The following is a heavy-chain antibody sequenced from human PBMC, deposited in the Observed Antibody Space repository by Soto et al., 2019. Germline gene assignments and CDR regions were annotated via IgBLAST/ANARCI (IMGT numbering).Heavy chain of an antibody. J-gene: IGHJ5*02. CDR2: ISAYNGNT. CDR1: GYTFTSYG. Sequence: ASVKVSCKASGYTFTSYGISWVRQAPGQGLEWMGWISAYNGNTKYSQKFQGRVTITRDTSASTAYMELSSLRSEDTAVYYCARSSGWYVWFDPWGQGTLVTVSS. CDR3: ARSSGWYVWFDP. V-gene: IGHV1-18*01. D-gene: IGHD6-13*01.